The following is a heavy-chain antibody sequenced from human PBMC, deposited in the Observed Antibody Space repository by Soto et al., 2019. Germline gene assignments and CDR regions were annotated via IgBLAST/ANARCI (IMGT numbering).Heavy chain of an antibody. D-gene: IGHD6-19*01. CDR3: ATDYVAVAGFDY. V-gene: IGHV1-24*01. J-gene: IGHJ4*02. Sequence: VKVSCKVSGYTLTELSMHWVRQAPGKGLEWMGGFDPEDGETIYAQKFQGRVTMTEDTSTDTAYMELSSLRSEDTAVYYCATDYVAVAGFDYWGQGTLVTVSS. CDR1: GYTLTELS. CDR2: FDPEDGET.